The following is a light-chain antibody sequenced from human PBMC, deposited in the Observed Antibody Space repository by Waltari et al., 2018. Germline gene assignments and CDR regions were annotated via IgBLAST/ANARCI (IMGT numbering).Light chain of an antibody. CDR3: QEYDTLPVT. CDR2: KAS. V-gene: IGKV1-5*03. CDR1: QSVKNN. J-gene: IGKJ4*01. Sequence: DIQMTQSPSTLSASVGDRVTITCRASQSVKNNLAWYQQKPGKAPKVLLNKASRLESGVPSRFSGSGYGTEFTLTISSLQPDDFATYYCQEYDTLPVTFGGGTKVEIK.